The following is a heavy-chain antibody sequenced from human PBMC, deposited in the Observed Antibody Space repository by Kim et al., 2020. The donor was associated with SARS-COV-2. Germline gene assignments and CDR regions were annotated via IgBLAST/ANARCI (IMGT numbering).Heavy chain of an antibody. J-gene: IGHJ5*02. CDR1: GGSISSSSYY. Sequence: SETLSLTCTVSGGSISSSSYYWGWIRQPPGKGLEWIGSIYYSGSTYYNPSLKSRVTISVDTSKNQFSLKLSSVTAADTAVYYCARHQRSSTSPNWFDPWGQGTLVTVSS. V-gene: IGHV4-39*01. CDR2: IYYSGST. CDR3: ARHQRSSTSPNWFDP. D-gene: IGHD2-2*01.